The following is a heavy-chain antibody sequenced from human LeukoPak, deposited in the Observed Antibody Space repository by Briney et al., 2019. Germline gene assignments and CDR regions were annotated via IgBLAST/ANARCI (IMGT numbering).Heavy chain of an antibody. D-gene: IGHD1-7*01. J-gene: IGHJ4*02. V-gene: IGHV4-59*12. Sequence: SETLSLTCTVSGGSISSYYWSWIRQPPGKGLEWIGYIYYSGSTNYNPSLKSRVTISVDTSKNQFSLKLSSVTAADTAVYYCAAWYNWNYVGFDYWGQGTLVTVSS. CDR3: AAWYNWNYVGFDY. CDR2: IYYSGST. CDR1: GGSISSYY.